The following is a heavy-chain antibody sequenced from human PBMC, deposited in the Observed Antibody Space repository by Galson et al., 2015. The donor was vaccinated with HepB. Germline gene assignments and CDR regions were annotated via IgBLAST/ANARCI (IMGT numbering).Heavy chain of an antibody. CDR3: VRDLDIWGSHRDYFDH. CDR2: INANARGT. V-gene: IGHV3-23*01. CDR1: GFILSGHG. J-gene: IGHJ4*02. D-gene: IGHD3-16*02. Sequence: SLRLSCAGSGFILSGHGMTWVRQAPGKGLEWVSTINANARGTDYADTVKGRFTISRDNSKNTLYLQMNSLRPEDTAVYYCVRDLDIWGSHRDYFDHWGQGTLVTVSS.